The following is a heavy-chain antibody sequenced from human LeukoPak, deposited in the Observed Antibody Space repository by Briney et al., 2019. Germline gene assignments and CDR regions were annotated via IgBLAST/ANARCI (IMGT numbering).Heavy chain of an antibody. D-gene: IGHD6-6*01. V-gene: IGHV4-39*01. J-gene: IGHJ4*02. CDR1: GGSISRSSYY. Sequence: SETLSLTCTVSGGSISRSSYYWGWIRQPPGKGLGWIGSIYYSGSTYYNPSLKSRVTISVDTSKNQFSLKLSSVTAADTAVYYCARASRIPPEGRSIDYWGQGTLVTVSS. CDR2: IYYSGST. CDR3: ARASRIPPEGRSIDY.